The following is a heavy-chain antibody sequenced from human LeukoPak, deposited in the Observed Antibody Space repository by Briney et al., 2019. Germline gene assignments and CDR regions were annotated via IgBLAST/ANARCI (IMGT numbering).Heavy chain of an antibody. CDR3: ARSASSTSRSAFDI. CDR2: CHYSGNT. J-gene: IGHJ3*02. V-gene: IGHV4-61*08. Sequence: SETLSLTCTVSGGSISSGGYYWSWIRQHPGKGLEWIGYCHYSGNTNYNPSLKSRATISVDMSKNQFSLTLNSVTAADTAVYYCARSASSTSRSAFDIWGQGTRVTASS. CDR1: GGSISSGGYY.